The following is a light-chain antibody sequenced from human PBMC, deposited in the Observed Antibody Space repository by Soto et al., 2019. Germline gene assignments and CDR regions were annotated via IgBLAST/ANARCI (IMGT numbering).Light chain of an antibody. CDR1: QNVGNN. CDR3: QQYDKWFSIT. Sequence: EIVMTQSPATLSVSPGERATLSCRASQNVGNNLVWYQQKPGQAPRLLIYGASTRAAGIPDRFSGSGSGTEFTLTISSLQSEDFAVYYCQQYDKWFSITFGQGHDWRL. J-gene: IGKJ5*01. V-gene: IGKV3-15*01. CDR2: GAS.